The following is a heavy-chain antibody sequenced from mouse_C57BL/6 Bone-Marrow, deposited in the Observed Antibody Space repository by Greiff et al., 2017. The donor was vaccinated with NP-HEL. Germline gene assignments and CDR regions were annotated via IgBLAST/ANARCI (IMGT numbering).Heavy chain of an antibody. V-gene: IGHV6-3*01. CDR1: GFTFSNYW. Sequence: EVKVEESGGGLVQPGGSMKLSCVASGFTFSNYWMNWVRQSPEKGLEWVAQIRFKSDNYATHYAESVKGRFTISRDDSKSSMYLQMNNVRAEDTGIYYCAGGAVVGDYFDDWGQGTTLTVAS. CDR2: IRFKSDNYAT. CDR3: AGGAVVGDYFDD. D-gene: IGHD1-1*01. J-gene: IGHJ2*01.